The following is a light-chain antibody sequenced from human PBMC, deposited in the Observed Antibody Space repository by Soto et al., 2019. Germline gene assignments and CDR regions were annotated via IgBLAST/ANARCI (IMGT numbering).Light chain of an antibody. CDR2: GAS. Sequence: EIVMTQSPATLSVSPGERATLSCRASQSVSSNLTWYQQKPGQAPRLLIYGASTRATGIPASFSGRGSGTEFTLTISSLQADDFATYFFQQYSSYFGTFGQGTKVEIK. CDR3: QQYSSYFGT. V-gene: IGKV3-15*01. CDR1: QSVSSN. J-gene: IGKJ1*01.